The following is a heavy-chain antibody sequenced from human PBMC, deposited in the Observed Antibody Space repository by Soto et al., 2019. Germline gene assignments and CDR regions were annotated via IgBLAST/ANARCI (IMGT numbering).Heavy chain of an antibody. Sequence: QLQLQESGSGLVKPSQTLSLTCAVSGGSISSGGYSWSWIRHPPGKGLEWIGYLYHSGSTYYNPSLKSRVAILVVRSKNQFSLKLSSVTAADTAVYYCAGGIAARPLGYWGQGTLVTVSS. CDR3: AGGIAARPLGY. J-gene: IGHJ4*02. CDR2: LYHSGST. V-gene: IGHV4-30-2*01. CDR1: GGSISSGGYS. D-gene: IGHD6-6*01.